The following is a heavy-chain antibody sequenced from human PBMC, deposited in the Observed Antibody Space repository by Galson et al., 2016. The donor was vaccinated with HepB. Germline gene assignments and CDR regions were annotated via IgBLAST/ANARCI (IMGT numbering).Heavy chain of an antibody. CDR1: GYTFTKYG. J-gene: IGHJ4*02. D-gene: IGHD1-7*01. CDR3: ARDLAGTPTWWDS. V-gene: IGHV1-18*01. CDR2: ISAYNGNT. Sequence: SVKVSCKASGYTFTKYGIAWVRQAPGQGLEWMGWISAYNGNTNFPQKFQGRVTLTTDTSTSTAYMEVRSLRSDDTAVYHCARDLAGTPTWWDSWGQGTLVTVSS.